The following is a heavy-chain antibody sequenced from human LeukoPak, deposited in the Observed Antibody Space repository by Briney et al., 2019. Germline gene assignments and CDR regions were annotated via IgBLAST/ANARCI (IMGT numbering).Heavy chain of an antibody. V-gene: IGHV1-69*05. D-gene: IGHD3-3*01. J-gene: IGHJ4*02. Sequence: SVKVSCKASGGTFSSYAISWVRQAPGQGLEWMGGIIPIFGTANYAQKFQGRVTITTDESTSTAYMELSSLRSEDTAVYYCARVADYYDFWSGYPNFYFDYWGQGTLVTVSS. CDR2: IIPIFGTA. CDR1: GGTFSSYA. CDR3: ARVADYYDFWSGYPNFYFDY.